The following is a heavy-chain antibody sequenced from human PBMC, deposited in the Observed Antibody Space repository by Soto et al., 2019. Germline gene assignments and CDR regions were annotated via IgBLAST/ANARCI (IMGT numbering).Heavy chain of an antibody. CDR1: GGSVSGASYY. J-gene: IGHJ4*02. CDR3: ARGLDFYGSGSPDLNRY. Sequence: SETLSLTCTVSGGSVSGASYYWSWIRQPPGKGLEWIGNINHSGATNYNPSLKTRATISVDTSKKQFSLKLRSVTSADTAVYYCARGLDFYGSGSPDLNRYWGQGTLVTVSS. V-gene: IGHV4-61*01. D-gene: IGHD3-10*01. CDR2: INHSGAT.